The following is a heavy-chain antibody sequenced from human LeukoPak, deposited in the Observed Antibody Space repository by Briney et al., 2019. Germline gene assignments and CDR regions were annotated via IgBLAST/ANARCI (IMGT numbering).Heavy chain of an antibody. CDR2: FDPEDGET. Sequence: ASVKVSCKVSGYTLTELSMHWVRQAPGKGLEWMGGFDPEDGETIYAQKFQGRVTMTEDTSTDTAYMELSRLRSEDTAVYYCAIVSRDLGWFDPWGQGTLVTVSS. D-gene: IGHD6-6*01. CDR1: GYTLTELS. J-gene: IGHJ5*02. V-gene: IGHV1-24*01. CDR3: AIVSRDLGWFDP.